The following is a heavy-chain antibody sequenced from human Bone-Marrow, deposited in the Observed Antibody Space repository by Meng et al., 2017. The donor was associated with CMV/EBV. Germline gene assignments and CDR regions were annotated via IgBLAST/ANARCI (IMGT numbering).Heavy chain of an antibody. CDR1: GFTFSSYE. J-gene: IGHJ4*02. CDR3: AKEAFGEYTRYRPNYFDY. CDR2: ISSSGSTI. D-gene: IGHD3-10*01. Sequence: GGSLRLSCAASGFTFSSYEMNWVRQAPGKGLEWVSYISSSGSTIYYADSVKGRFTISRDNAKNSLYLQMNSLRAEDTAVYYCAKEAFGEYTRYRPNYFDYWGQGTLVTVSS. V-gene: IGHV3-48*03.